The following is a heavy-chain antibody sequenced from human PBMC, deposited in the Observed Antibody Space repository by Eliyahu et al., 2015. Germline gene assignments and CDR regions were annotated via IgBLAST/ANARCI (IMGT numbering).Heavy chain of an antibody. D-gene: IGHD3-10*01. Sequence: EVQLVESGGGLVKPGGSLRLSXAASGXTFXSXSMNWVRQAPGKGLEWVSSISSSSSYIYYADSVKGRFTISRDNAKNSLYLQMNSLRAEDTAVYYCARTPSGVRGVNIYYFDYWGQGTLVTVSP. CDR3: ARTPSGVRGVNIYYFDY. CDR1: GXTFXSXS. J-gene: IGHJ4*02. CDR2: ISSSSSYI. V-gene: IGHV3-21*01.